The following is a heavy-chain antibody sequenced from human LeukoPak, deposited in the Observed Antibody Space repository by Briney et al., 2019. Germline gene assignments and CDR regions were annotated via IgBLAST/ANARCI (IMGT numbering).Heavy chain of an antibody. CDR3: AKDLNYYDSSGYYVLDAFDI. J-gene: IGHJ3*02. CDR2: ISGSGGST. V-gene: IGHV3-23*01. D-gene: IGHD3-22*01. Sequence: GRSLRLSCAASGFTFSSYAMSWVRQAPGKGLEWVSAISGSGGSTYYADSVKGRFTISRDNSKNTLYLQMNSLRAEDTAVYYCAKDLNYYDSSGYYVLDAFDIWGQGTMVSVSS. CDR1: GFTFSSYA.